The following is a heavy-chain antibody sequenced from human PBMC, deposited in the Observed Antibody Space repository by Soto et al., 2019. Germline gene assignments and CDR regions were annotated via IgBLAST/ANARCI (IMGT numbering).Heavy chain of an antibody. CDR3: AGLEWSRYYGSGSYYMDV. Sequence: QVQLVESGGGLVKPGGSLRLSCAASGFTFSDYYMSWIRQAPGKGLEWVSYISSSGSTIYYADSVKGRFTISRDNAKNSLFLQMNNLRAEDMAVYYCAGLEWSRYYGSGSYYMDVWVNGTTVTVSS. D-gene: IGHD3-10*01. V-gene: IGHV3-11*01. CDR1: GFTFSDYY. J-gene: IGHJ6*03. CDR2: ISSSGSTI.